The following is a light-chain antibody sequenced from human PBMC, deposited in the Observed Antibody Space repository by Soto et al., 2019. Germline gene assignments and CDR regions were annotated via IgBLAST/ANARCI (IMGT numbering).Light chain of an antibody. Sequence: QSALTQPPSASGSPGQSVTISCTGTSSDIGTYKYVSWYQQHPGKAPKLMIYEVSRRPSWVPDRFFASKSGNTASLTVSGLQGEDEADYYCSSYAGSNNLVFGGGTKLTVL. V-gene: IGLV2-8*01. CDR2: EVS. CDR3: SSYAGSNNLV. J-gene: IGLJ2*01. CDR1: SSDIGTYKY.